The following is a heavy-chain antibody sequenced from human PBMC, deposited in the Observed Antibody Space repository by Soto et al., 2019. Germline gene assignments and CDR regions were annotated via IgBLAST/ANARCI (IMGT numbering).Heavy chain of an antibody. CDR2: IKQDGTEK. V-gene: IGHV3-7*01. J-gene: IGHJ3*02. D-gene: IGHD7-27*01. Sequence: VQLVESGGGLVPPGGSLRLSCAASGFTFNIYWMNWVRQAPGKGLEWVACIKQDGTEKYNVDSVKGRFTISRDNAKNSVYLHMNSLRAEDTAVYYCARGDLGAFDMWGQGTMVTVSS. CDR3: ARGDLGAFDM. CDR1: GFTFNIYW.